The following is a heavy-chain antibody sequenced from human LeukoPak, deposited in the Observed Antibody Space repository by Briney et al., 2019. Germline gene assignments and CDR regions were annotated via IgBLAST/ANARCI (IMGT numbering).Heavy chain of an antibody. CDR3: ARVFGYYDILTGYFKHSGIDY. V-gene: IGHV4-4*07. Sequence: PSETLSLTCTVSGGSISSYYWSWIRQPAGKGLEWIGRIYTSGSTNYNPSLKSRVTISVDTSKNQFSLKLSSVTAADTAVYYCARVFGYYDILTGYFKHSGIDYWGQGTLVTVSS. J-gene: IGHJ4*02. CDR1: GGSISSYY. CDR2: IYTSGST. D-gene: IGHD3-9*01.